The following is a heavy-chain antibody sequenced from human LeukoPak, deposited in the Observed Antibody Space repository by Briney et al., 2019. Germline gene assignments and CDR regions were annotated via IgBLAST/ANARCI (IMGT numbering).Heavy chain of an antibody. CDR3: ARHSETCSGGSCFLVYFDY. J-gene: IGHJ4*02. D-gene: IGHD2-15*01. CDR1: GGSISNYY. V-gene: IGHV4-59*08. CDR2: IYYSGST. Sequence: SETLSLTCTVSGGSISNYYWSWIRQPPGKGLEWIGYIYYSGSTNYNPSLKSRLTISVDTPKNHFSLRLTSVTAADTAVYYCARHSETCSGGSCFLVYFDYWGQGTLVTVSS.